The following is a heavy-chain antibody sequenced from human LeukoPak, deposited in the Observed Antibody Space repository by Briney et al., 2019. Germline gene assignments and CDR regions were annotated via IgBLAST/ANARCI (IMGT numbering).Heavy chain of an antibody. J-gene: IGHJ4*02. CDR1: GYTFTGYY. D-gene: IGHD3-10*01. Sequence: ASVKVSCKASGYTFTGYYMHWVRQAPGQGLEWMGWINLNSGGSSSAQGFQGRVTMTRDTSISTVYMELSRLRSDDTAVYYCAREGGEIAPSFFDFWGQGTLVTVSS. CDR3: AREGGEIAPSFFDF. CDR2: INLNSGGS. V-gene: IGHV1-2*02.